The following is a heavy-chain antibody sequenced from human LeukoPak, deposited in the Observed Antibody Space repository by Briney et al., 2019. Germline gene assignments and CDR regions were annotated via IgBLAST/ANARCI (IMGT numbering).Heavy chain of an antibody. CDR3: ARDRYYGSGRYAFDY. J-gene: IGHJ4*02. V-gene: IGHV1-69*04. D-gene: IGHD3-10*01. CDR2: IIPILGIA. CDR1: GGTFSSYA. Sequence: SVKVSCKASGGTFSSYAISWVRQAPGQGLEWMGRIIPILGIANYAQKFQGRVTITADKSTSTAYMELSSLRSEDTAVYYCARDRYYGSGRYAFDYWGQGTLVTVSS.